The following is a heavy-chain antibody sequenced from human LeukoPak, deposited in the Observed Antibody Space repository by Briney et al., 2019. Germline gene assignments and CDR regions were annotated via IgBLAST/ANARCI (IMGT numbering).Heavy chain of an antibody. D-gene: IGHD3-10*01. J-gene: IGHJ6*03. V-gene: IGHV3-7*01. CDR1: GFMFTGYR. CDR2: IKEDGSEK. CDR3: SRGRRGVNFYYYYMDV. Sequence: PGGSLRLSCAASGFMFTGYRMSSVCQAPGKGLEWVANIKEDGSEKYYVDSVKGRFTISRDNPKKLLYLQMNSLRAEDTAVYYCSRGRRGVNFYYYYMDVWGKGTSVIVSS.